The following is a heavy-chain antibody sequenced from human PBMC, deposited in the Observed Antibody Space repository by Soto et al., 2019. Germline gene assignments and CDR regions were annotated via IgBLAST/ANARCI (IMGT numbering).Heavy chain of an antibody. CDR3: AKQIYGGNS. V-gene: IGHV3-73*01. J-gene: IGHJ4*02. CDR1: VFTFSGSA. Sequence: GSLRLSCAASVFTFSGSAMHWVRQASGKGLEWVGRIRSKANNYATAYAASVKGRFTISRDDSENTAYLQMNSLKTEDTAVYYCAKQIYGGNSWGQGTLVTVSS. D-gene: IGHD4-17*01. CDR2: IRSKANNYAT.